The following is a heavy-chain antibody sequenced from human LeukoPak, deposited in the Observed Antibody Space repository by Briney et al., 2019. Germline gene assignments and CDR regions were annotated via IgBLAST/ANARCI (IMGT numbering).Heavy chain of an antibody. Sequence: ASVNVSFKASGFRFSSFGVSWVRQAPGQGLEWMGWISTYFGVTHYAEKFEDRVTMTIDTSTTTAYMELRSLRYDDTAVYYCARDSDYSGNGNGDWFDPWGQGTVVTVSS. J-gene: IGHJ5*02. CDR2: ISTYFGVT. V-gene: IGHV1-18*04. D-gene: IGHD4-11*01. CDR3: ARDSDYSGNGNGDWFDP. CDR1: GFRFSSFG.